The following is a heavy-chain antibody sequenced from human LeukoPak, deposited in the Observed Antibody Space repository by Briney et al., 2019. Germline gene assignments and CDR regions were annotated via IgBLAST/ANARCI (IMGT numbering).Heavy chain of an antibody. CDR2: IHYDGARS. CDR1: GFTFSGYG. V-gene: IGHV3-30*02. D-gene: IGHD3-22*01. Sequence: PGGSLRLSCAASGFTFSGYGMHWVRQAPGKGLEWVAFIHYDGARSYYTDSVKGRFTISRDNSRNTLYLQMNSLRPEDTAVYYCAREEMMVVLALDMWGQGTMVTVSS. CDR3: AREEMMVVLALDM. J-gene: IGHJ3*02.